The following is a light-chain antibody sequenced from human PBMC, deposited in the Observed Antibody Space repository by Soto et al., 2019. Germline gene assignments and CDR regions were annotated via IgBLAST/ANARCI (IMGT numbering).Light chain of an antibody. CDR2: SNN. CDR3: AAWDDSLNGVV. J-gene: IGLJ2*01. Sequence: QSVLTQPPSASGTPGQRVTISCSGSSSNIGSNTVNWYQQLPGTAPKLIIYSNNQRPSGVPDRFSGSKSGTSASLAISELQSEDEADYYCAAWDDSLNGVVFGGGTKLTVL. V-gene: IGLV1-44*01. CDR1: SSNIGSNT.